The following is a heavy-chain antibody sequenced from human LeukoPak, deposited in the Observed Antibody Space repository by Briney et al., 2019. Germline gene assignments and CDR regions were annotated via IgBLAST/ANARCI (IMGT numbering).Heavy chain of an antibody. Sequence: ASVKVSCKESGYTFTSYYMHWVRQAPGQGLEWMGIINPSGGGTSYAQKFQGRVTMTRDTSTSTVYMELSSLRSEDTAVYYCARDQLPRYSSNPTPLYWGQGTLVTVSS. V-gene: IGHV1-46*01. CDR1: GYTFTSYY. CDR3: ARDQLPRYSSNPTPLY. D-gene: IGHD5-18*01. CDR2: INPSGGGT. J-gene: IGHJ4*02.